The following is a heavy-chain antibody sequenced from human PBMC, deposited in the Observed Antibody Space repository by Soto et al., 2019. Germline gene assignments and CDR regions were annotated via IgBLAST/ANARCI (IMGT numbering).Heavy chain of an antibody. V-gene: IGHV1-18*01. CDR1: GYTFSTYG. CDR2: ISAYNGDTET. Sequence: ASVKVSCKASGYTFSTYGISWVRQAPGQGLEWMGWISAYNGDTETNYAQKFQGRVTMTTDTSTSAAYMELRNLRSDDTAVYYCARVNGDAAFDIWGQGTMVTVSS. D-gene: IGHD4-17*01. CDR3: ARVNGDAAFDI. J-gene: IGHJ3*02.